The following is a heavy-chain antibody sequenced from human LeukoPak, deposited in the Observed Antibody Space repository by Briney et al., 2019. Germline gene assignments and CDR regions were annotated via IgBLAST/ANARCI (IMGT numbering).Heavy chain of an antibody. CDR1: GGSISTYY. D-gene: IGHD2-2*01. Sequence: PSETLSLTCTVSGGSISTYYWTWIRQPPGKGLEWIWYIFYSGSTNYNPSPKSRLTTSVDTSKNQYSLKLSSVTAADTAVYYCAREHCTSTSCWFDYWGQGTLVTVSS. CDR2: IFYSGST. J-gene: IGHJ4*02. V-gene: IGHV4-59*01. CDR3: AREHCTSTSCWFDY.